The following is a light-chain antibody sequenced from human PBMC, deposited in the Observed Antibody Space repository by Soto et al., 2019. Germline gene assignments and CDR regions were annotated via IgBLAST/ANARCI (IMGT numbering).Light chain of an antibody. CDR2: GAS. CDR1: QSVSSN. V-gene: IGKV3-15*01. Sequence: EIVMTQSPATLSASPLEGPNLSCRASQSVSSNLAWYQQKPGQAPRLLIYGASTRATGIPARFSGSGSGTEFTLTISSLQSEDFAVYYCQQYNNWPRTFGQGTKVDIK. CDR3: QQYNNWPRT. J-gene: IGKJ1*01.